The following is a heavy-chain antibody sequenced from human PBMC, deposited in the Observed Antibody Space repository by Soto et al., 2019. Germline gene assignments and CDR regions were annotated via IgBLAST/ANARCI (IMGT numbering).Heavy chain of an antibody. D-gene: IGHD6-13*01. Sequence: QVQLVQSGAEVKKPGSSVKVSCKASGGTLNSYAISWVRQAPGQGLEWMGWIITAFGPAIYAQKFQGRATITADESTKTAYMDLNSLRSEDTAVYYCAAGGSWAILDNWGQGTLFTVSS. CDR1: GGTLNSYA. V-gene: IGHV1-69*01. CDR2: IITAFGPA. CDR3: AAGGSWAILDN. J-gene: IGHJ4*02.